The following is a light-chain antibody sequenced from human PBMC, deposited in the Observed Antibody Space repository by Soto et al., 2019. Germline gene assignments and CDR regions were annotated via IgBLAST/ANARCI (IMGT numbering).Light chain of an antibody. CDR3: QCYDSSLSGLHAV. Sequence: QSVLTQPPSVSGAPGQRVTISCTGSISNIGAGYGVHWYQQLPGTAPKVLIYGTTNRPSGVPDRFSASRSGSSASLAITGLQAEDEADYYCQCYDSSLSGLHAVFGGGTQLTVL. V-gene: IGLV1-40*01. J-gene: IGLJ7*01. CDR2: GTT. CDR1: ISNIGAGYG.